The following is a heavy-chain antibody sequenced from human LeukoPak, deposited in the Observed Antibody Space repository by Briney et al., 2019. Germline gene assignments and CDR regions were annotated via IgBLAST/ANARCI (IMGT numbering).Heavy chain of an antibody. D-gene: IGHD6-19*01. CDR1: GFTFSSYG. CDR2: ISYDGSNK. J-gene: IGHJ4*03. CDR3: AKGIDTIGGYELYYFYY. Sequence: GGSLRLSCAASGFTFSSYGMHWVRQAPGKGLEWVAGISYDGSNKYYADSVKGRFTISRDNSKNTLYPQMNRLRAENTAVYYCAKGIDTIGGYELYYFYYWGDGNLVT. V-gene: IGHV3-30*18.